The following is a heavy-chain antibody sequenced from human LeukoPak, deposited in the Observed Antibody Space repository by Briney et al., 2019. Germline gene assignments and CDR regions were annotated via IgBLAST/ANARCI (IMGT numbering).Heavy chain of an antibody. D-gene: IGHD3-10*01. V-gene: IGHV3-74*01. J-gene: IGHJ4*02. CDR2: INTDGSST. CDR1: GFTFSSYW. Sequence: GGSLRLSCAASGFTFSSYWMRWVRQIPGKGLVWVSRINTDGSSTNYADSVKGRFTISRDNAKNSLYLQMNSLRAEDTALYYCAKAGSRLWPPSGVYFDYWGQGTLVTVSS. CDR3: AKAGSRLWPPSGVYFDY.